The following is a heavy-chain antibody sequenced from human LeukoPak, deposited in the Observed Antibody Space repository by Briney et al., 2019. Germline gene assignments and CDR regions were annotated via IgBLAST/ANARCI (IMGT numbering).Heavy chain of an antibody. Sequence: SETLSLTCTVSDGSINNYYWSWIRQPAGKGLEWIGHIYTSGSTDYNPSLKGRVTMSIDTSKNQFSLNLSSMTAADTAVYYCARGPLRLDYWGQGTLVTVSS. CDR1: DGSINNYY. CDR2: IYTSGST. V-gene: IGHV4-4*07. D-gene: IGHD4-17*01. CDR3: ARGPLRLDY. J-gene: IGHJ4*02.